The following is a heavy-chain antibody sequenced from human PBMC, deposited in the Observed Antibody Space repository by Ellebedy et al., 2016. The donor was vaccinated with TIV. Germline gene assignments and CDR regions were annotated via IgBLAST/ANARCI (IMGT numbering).Heavy chain of an antibody. CDR3: ARGALSAFDI. J-gene: IGHJ3*02. V-gene: IGHV3-13*01. D-gene: IGHD1-26*01. CDR1: GFTFPIYD. CDR2: IGTAGAT. Sequence: PGGSLRLSWDSSGFTFPIYDMHWVRQPTGKGLEWVSAIGTAGATYYPGSVKGRFTISRENAKNSLYLQMNSLRAGDTAVYFCARGALSAFDIWGQGTMVTVSS.